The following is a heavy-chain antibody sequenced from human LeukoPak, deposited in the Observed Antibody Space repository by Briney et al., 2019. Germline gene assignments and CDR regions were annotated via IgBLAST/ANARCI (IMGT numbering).Heavy chain of an antibody. CDR3: ARGGVGANPPFDY. Sequence: SETLSLTCAVYGGSFSGYYWSWIRQPPGKGLEWIGEINHSGSTNYNPSLKSRVTISVDTSKNQFSLKLSSVTAADTAVYYCARGGVGANPPFDYWGQEPWSPSPQ. V-gene: IGHV4-34*01. CDR2: INHSGST. D-gene: IGHD1-26*01. J-gene: IGHJ4*01. CDR1: GGSFSGYY.